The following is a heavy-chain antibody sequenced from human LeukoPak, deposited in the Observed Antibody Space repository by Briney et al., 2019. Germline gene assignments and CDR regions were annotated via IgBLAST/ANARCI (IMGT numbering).Heavy chain of an antibody. V-gene: IGHV3-30*18. J-gene: IGHJ4*02. CDR2: ISYDGSNK. CDR3: AKDLGRIVVVTRSFDY. D-gene: IGHD3-22*01. CDR1: GFTFSSYG. Sequence: PGGSLRLSCAASGFTFSSYGMHWVRQAPGKGLEWVAVISYDGSNKYYADSVKGRFTISRDNSKNTLYLQMNSLRAEDTAVYYCAKDLGRIVVVTRSFDYWGQGTLVTVSS.